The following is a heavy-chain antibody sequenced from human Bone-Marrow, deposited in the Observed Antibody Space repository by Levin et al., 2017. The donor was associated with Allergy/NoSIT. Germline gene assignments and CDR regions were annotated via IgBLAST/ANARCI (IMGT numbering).Heavy chain of an antibody. Sequence: PGESLKISCEVSGFNFSNYGMTWVRQAPGKGLEWVSTISGGGAHTFSADSVKGRFTITADNSKNTLSLQMSNLTAEDTAVYYCATSYGSGNYGFNWGYWGQGTLVTVSS. D-gene: IGHD3-10*01. CDR3: ATSYGSGNYGFNWGY. J-gene: IGHJ4*02. V-gene: IGHV3-23*01. CDR2: ISGGGAHT. CDR1: GFNFSNYG.